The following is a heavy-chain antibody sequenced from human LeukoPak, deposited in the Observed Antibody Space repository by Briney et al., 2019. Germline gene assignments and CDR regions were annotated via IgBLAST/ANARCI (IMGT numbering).Heavy chain of an antibody. CDR3: ARHKSSGTYPLDY. V-gene: IGHV4-59*08. D-gene: IGHD1-26*01. J-gene: IGHJ4*02. CDR1: AGSISTYF. CDR2: IYFSGST. Sequence: SETLSLTCTVSAGSISTYFWSWIRQPPGKGLEWIGHIYFSGSTNYNPSLKSRVTISVDTSKNQFSLKLSSVTAADTAVYYCARHKSSGTYPLDYWGQGTLVTVSS.